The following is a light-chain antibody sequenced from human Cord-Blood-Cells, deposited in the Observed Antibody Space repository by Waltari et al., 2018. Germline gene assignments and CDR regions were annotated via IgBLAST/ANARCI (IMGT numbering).Light chain of an antibody. J-gene: IGLJ3*02. CDR3: SSYTSSSTWV. Sequence: SALTQPASVSGPPGQATTISCTGTSRDVGGYNYVSWYQQHPGKAPKLMIYDVSNRPSRVSNRFSGSKSGNTASLTISGLQAEDEADYYCSSYTSSSTWVFGGGTKLTVL. CDR1: SRDVGGYNY. CDR2: DVS. V-gene: IGLV2-14*03.